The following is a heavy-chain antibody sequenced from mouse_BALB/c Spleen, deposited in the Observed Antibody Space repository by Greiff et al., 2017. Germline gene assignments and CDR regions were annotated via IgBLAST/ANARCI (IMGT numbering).Heavy chain of an antibody. D-gene: IGHD3-2*01. CDR1: GYAFSSYW. CDR3: ARWMADSSGWNYAMDY. CDR2: IYPGDGDT. V-gene: IGHV1-80*01. Sequence: QVQLQQSGAELVRPGSSVKISCKASGYAFSSYWMNWVKQRPGQGLEWIGQIYPGDGDTNYNGKFKGKATLTADKSSSTAYMQLSSLTSEDSAVYFCARWMADSSGWNYAMDYWGQGTSVTVSS. J-gene: IGHJ4*01.